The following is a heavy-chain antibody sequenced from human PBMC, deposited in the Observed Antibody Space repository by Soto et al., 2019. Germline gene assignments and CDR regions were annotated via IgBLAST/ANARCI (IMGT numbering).Heavy chain of an antibody. Sequence: GGSLRLSCAASGFTFSGYAMSWVRQAPGKGLEWVSAISGSGGSTYYADSVKGRFTISRDNSKNTLYLQMNSLRAEDTAVYYCASAVAVAAQFDYWGQGTLVTVSS. CDR3: ASAVAVAAQFDY. D-gene: IGHD2-15*01. J-gene: IGHJ4*02. CDR1: GFTFSGYA. CDR2: ISGSGGST. V-gene: IGHV3-23*01.